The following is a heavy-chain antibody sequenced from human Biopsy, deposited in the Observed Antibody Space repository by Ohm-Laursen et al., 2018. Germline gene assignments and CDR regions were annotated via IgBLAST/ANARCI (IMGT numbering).Heavy chain of an antibody. Sequence: SQTLSLTCAVYGESFNGYYWSWIRQTPGKGLEWIGEINHSGRTNYNPSLKSRVTMSVDTSKNQFSLKVRSVTAADTAVYYCVRGVDYYGPYHYYALDVWGQGTPVTVSS. J-gene: IGHJ6*02. D-gene: IGHD3-10*01. CDR3: VRGVDYYGPYHYYALDV. CDR1: GESFNGYY. V-gene: IGHV4-34*01. CDR2: INHSGRT.